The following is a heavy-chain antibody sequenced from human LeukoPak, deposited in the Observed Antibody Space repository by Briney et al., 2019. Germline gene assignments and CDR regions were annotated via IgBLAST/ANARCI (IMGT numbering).Heavy chain of an antibody. J-gene: IGHJ4*02. Sequence: SETLSLTCTVSGGSISSYYWSWIRQPPGKGLEWIGYIYYSGSTNYNPSLKRRVTISVDTSKNQFSLKLTSLPPADPAVYYCARGGGSGWYFLDYWGQGTLVTVSS. D-gene: IGHD6-19*01. CDR1: GGSISSYY. V-gene: IGHV4-59*01. CDR2: IYYSGST. CDR3: ARGGGSGWYFLDY.